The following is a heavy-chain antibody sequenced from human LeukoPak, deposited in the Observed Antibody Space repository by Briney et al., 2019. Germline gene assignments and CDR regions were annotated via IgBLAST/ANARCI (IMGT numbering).Heavy chain of an antibody. Sequence: SETLSLTCTVSGGSISSYYWSWIRQSPGKGLEWIGYIYYSGSTNYNPSLKSRVTISVDTSKNQFSLKLSSVTAADTAVYYCARLGTTCSGGSCYSHFDYWGQGTLVTVSS. CDR1: GGSISSYY. D-gene: IGHD2-15*01. CDR3: ARLGTTCSGGSCYSHFDY. V-gene: IGHV4-59*08. J-gene: IGHJ4*02. CDR2: IYYSGST.